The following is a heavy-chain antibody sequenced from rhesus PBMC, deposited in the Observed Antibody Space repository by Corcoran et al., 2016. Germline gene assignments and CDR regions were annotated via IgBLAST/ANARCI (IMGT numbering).Heavy chain of an antibody. Sequence: QVQLQESGPGLVKPSETLSLTCAVSGGSISDDYYCSWIRQPPGEGLEWIWYIYGSGGGTNYNPSLKNRVNMSIDTSKNQFSLKLSSVTAADTAVYYCARVNSSWYAFDFWGQWLRVTVSS. V-gene: IGHV4-106*01. D-gene: IGHD6-13*01. CDR2: IYGSGGGT. CDR1: GGSISDDYY. J-gene: IGHJ3*01. CDR3: ARVNSSWYAFDF.